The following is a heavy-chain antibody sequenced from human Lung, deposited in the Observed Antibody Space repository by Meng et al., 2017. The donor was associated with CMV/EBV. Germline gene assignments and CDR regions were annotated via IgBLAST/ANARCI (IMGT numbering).Heavy chain of an antibody. Sequence: SXTASGFTFGDHYMDWVRQAPGKGLEWVARSRNKASSYTTEYAASVRGRFTISRDESGNSLDLQMTSLKTEDTAVYYCARDNNATRYFDYWGQGIXVTVAS. CDR2: SRNKASSYTT. CDR1: GFTFGDHY. V-gene: IGHV3-72*01. CDR3: ARDNNATRYFDY. D-gene: IGHD2-8*01. J-gene: IGHJ4*01.